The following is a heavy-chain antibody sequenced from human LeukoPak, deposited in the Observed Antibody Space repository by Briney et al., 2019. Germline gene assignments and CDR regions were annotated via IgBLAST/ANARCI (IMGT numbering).Heavy chain of an antibody. V-gene: IGHV3-30*18. CDR2: ISYDGSNK. J-gene: IGHJ4*02. CDR3: AKDRGVGATLGD. Sequence: GRSLRLSCAASGFTFSCYGMHWVRQAPGKGLEWVAVISYDGSNKYYADSVKGRFTISRDNSKNTLYLQMNSLRAEDTAVYYCAKDRGVGATLGDWGQGTLVTVSS. D-gene: IGHD1-26*01. CDR1: GFTFSCYG.